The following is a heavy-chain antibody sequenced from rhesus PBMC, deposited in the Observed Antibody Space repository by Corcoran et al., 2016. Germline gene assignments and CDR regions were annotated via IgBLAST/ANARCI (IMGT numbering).Heavy chain of an antibody. V-gene: IGHV4S11*01. J-gene: IGHJ5-1*01. Sequence: QVQLQESGPGLVKPLETLSLTCVVSVGSISSNNLSWFLQPPGKGLEWIGYIYGSGSNTNYNPSLKSRVTLSVETSKNQFSLKLTSVTAADTAVYYCAKGAGLYDVWGAGVLVTVSS. CDR3: AKGAGLYDV. CDR1: VGSISSNN. CDR2: IYGSGSNT. D-gene: IGHD1-1*01.